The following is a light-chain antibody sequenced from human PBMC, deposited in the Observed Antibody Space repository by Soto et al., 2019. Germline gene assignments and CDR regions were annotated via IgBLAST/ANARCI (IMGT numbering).Light chain of an antibody. CDR3: QQYNNWPPIT. Sequence: DIVMTQSPDTLYVSPGERATLSCSASHILRSKLAWYQQKDGQDPRLLIYGESTRDTGIPDRFSGSGSGREFTLTISSLQSEDFAVYYCQQYNNWPPITFGQGTLLEIK. CDR2: GES. J-gene: IGKJ5*01. CDR1: HILRSK. V-gene: IGKV3-15*01.